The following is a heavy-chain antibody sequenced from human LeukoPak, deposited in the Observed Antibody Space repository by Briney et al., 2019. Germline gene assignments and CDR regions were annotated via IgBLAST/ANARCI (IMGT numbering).Heavy chain of an antibody. D-gene: IGHD6-6*01. J-gene: IGHJ6*03. Sequence: PSETLSLTCTVSGGSISSSSYYWGWIRQPPGKGLEWIGTIFYSGTTYYNPSLKSRVTISVDTSKNQFSLKLSSVTAAETAVYYCARAIIAARQTGFYYYMDVWGRGTTVTVSS. V-gene: IGHV4-39*01. CDR2: IFYSGTT. CDR3: ARAIIAARQTGFYYYMDV. CDR1: GGSISSSSYY.